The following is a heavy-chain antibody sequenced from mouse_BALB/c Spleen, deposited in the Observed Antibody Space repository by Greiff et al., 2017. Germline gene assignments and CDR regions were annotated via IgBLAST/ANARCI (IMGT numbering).Heavy chain of an antibody. D-gene: IGHD2-2*01. CDR1: GYSITSGYY. V-gene: IGHV3-6*02. CDR2: ISYDGSN. J-gene: IGHJ3*01. CDR3: ARKGYPFAY. Sequence: VQLQQSGPGLVKPSQSLSLTCSVTGYSITSGYYWNWIRQFPGNKLEWMGYISYDGSNNYNPSLKNRISITRDTSKNQFFLKLNSVTTEDTATYYCARKGYPFAYWGQGTLVTVSA.